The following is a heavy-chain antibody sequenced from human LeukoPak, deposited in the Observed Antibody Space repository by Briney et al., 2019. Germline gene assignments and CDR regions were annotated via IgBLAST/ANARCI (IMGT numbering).Heavy chain of an antibody. J-gene: IGHJ5*02. V-gene: IGHV4-4*07. Sequence: SETLSLTCTVSGGSISSYYWSWIRQPAGKGVEWFGRIYTSGSTNYNPSLKSRVTMSVDTSKNQFSLKLSSVTAADTAVYYCARSYTMVRGVSWFDPWGQGTLVTVSS. D-gene: IGHD3-10*01. CDR2: IYTSGST. CDR1: GGSISSYY. CDR3: ARSYTMVRGVSWFDP.